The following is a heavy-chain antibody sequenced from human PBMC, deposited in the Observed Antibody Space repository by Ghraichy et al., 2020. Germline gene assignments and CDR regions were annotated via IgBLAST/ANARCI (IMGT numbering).Heavy chain of an antibody. CDR2: IYYSGGA. D-gene: IGHD3-3*01. V-gene: IGHV4-59*01. J-gene: IGHJ6*02. CDR3: ARDRAVFGPGGMDV. Sequence: SETLSLTCTVSGGSINNYYWSLILQPPGKGLEWIGFIYYSGGANYNPSLKSRATISVDASMTQFSLRLSSVTAADTAVYYCARDRAVFGPGGMDVWGQGTTATVSS. CDR1: GGSINNYY.